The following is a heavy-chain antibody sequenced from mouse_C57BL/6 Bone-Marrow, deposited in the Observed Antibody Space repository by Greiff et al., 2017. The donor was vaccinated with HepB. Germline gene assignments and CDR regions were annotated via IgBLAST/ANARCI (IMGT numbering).Heavy chain of an antibody. V-gene: IGHV5-17*01. CDR1: GFTFSDYG. J-gene: IGHJ3*01. Sequence: EVHLVESGGGLVKPGGSLKLSCAASGFTFSDYGMHWVRQAPEKGLEWVAYISSGSSTIYYADTVKGRFTISGDNAKNTLFLQMTSLRSEDTAMYYCASPYYCGSSYFFADWGKGTLVTVSA. CDR3: ASPYYCGSSYFFAD. CDR2: ISSGSSTI. D-gene: IGHD1-1*01.